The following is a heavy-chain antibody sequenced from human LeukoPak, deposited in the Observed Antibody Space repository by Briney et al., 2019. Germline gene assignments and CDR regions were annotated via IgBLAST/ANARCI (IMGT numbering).Heavy chain of an antibody. V-gene: IGHV4-4*07. Sequence: SETLSLTCTVSGGSISSYYWSWIRQPAGKGLEWTGRIYTSGSTNYNPSLKSRVTISVDKSKNQFSLKLSSVTAADTAVYYCARSRGVLGVYYYYMDVWGKGTTVTVSS. CDR1: GGSISSYY. D-gene: IGHD3-10*01. J-gene: IGHJ6*03. CDR3: ARSRGVLGVYYYYMDV. CDR2: IYTSGST.